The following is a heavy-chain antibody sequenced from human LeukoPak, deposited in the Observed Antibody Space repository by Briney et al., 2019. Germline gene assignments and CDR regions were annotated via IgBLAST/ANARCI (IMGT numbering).Heavy chain of an antibody. D-gene: IGHD4-11*01. CDR2: IYYSGST. CDR3: ARDVGYSNY. CDR1: GGSISSYY. V-gene: IGHV4-59*12. J-gene: IGHJ4*02. Sequence: SETLSLTCTVSGGSISSYYWSWIRQPPGKGLEWIGYIYYSGSTNYNPSLKSRVTISVDTSKNQFSLKLGSVTAADTAVYYCARDVGYSNYWGQGTLVTVSS.